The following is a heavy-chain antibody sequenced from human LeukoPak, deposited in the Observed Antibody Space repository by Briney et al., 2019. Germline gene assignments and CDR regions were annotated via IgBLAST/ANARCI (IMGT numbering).Heavy chain of an antibody. V-gene: IGHV1-2*02. Sequence: ASVKVSCKASGYTFTGYYMHWVRQAPGQGLEWMGWINPNSGGTNYAQKFQGRVTMTRDTSISTAYMELSSLRSEDTAVYYCASSPTVVTPIDYWGQGTLVTVSS. J-gene: IGHJ4*02. CDR3: ASSPTVVTPIDY. CDR2: INPNSGGT. CDR1: GYTFTGYY. D-gene: IGHD4-23*01.